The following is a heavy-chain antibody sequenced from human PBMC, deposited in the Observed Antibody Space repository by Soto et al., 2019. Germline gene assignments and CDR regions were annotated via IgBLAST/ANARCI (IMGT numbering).Heavy chain of an antibody. V-gene: IGHV3-30*03. CDR3: ARDGWGSNWYFDL. CDR1: GFTFSSCS. D-gene: IGHD3-16*01. Sequence: GVSLRLSWAASGFTFSSCSMNWVLQSPGKGLEWVAVISYDGKQTYYADSVKGRFTISKDKSKRTLFLQMNSLRVDDTAVYYCARDGWGSNWYFDLWGRGTLVTVSS. CDR2: ISYDGKQT. J-gene: IGHJ2*01.